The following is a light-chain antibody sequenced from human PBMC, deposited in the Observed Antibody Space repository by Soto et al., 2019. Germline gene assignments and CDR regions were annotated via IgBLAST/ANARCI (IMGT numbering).Light chain of an antibody. CDR1: QSVSSN. CDR3: QQYYNWPPIT. Sequence: EIVMTQSPATLSVSPGERATLSCRASQSVSSNLAWYQQKPGQAPRLLIYDSSTRATGIPARFSGSGSGTEFTLTITTLQSEDFAVYYCQQYYNWPPITFGQGTRLEIK. J-gene: IGKJ5*01. V-gene: IGKV3D-15*01. CDR2: DSS.